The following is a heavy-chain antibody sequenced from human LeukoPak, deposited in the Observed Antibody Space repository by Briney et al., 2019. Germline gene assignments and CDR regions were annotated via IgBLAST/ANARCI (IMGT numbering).Heavy chain of an antibody. CDR1: GFTFSSYE. D-gene: IGHD2-15*01. CDR3: ARARRDCSGGSCYPDYNWFDP. Sequence: GGSLRLSCAASGFTFSSYEMNWVRQAPGKGLDWVSYISNSGSAIYYADSVRGRFTISRDNAKNSLYLQMNSLRAEDTAVYYCARARRDCSGGSCYPDYNWFDPWGQGTLVTVSS. V-gene: IGHV3-48*03. J-gene: IGHJ5*02. CDR2: ISNSGSAI.